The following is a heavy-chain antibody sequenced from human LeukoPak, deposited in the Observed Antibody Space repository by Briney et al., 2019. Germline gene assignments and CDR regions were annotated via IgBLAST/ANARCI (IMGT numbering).Heavy chain of an antibody. V-gene: IGHV4-59*01. CDR2: IHYSGST. J-gene: IGHJ4*02. D-gene: IGHD6-13*01. CDR3: ARGTYSSSWYYDY. Sequence: PSETLSLTCAVPGGSISSYYWSWIRQPPGKGLEWVGYIHYSGSTNYNPSLKSRVTMSVDTSKNQLSLKLSSVTAADTAVYYCARGTYSSSWYYDYWGQGALVTVSS. CDR1: GGSISSYY.